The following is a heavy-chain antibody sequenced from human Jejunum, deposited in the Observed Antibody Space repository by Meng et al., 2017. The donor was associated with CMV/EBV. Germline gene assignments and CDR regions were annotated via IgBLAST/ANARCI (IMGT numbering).Heavy chain of an antibody. CDR2: IYYSGNT. D-gene: IGHD1-26*01. J-gene: IGHJ5*02. CDR3: ARDLAYGGSYGWFDP. Sequence: ESGPGLVKPSETLSLTCTVSGGSISSSSYYWGWIRQPPGKGLEWIGSIYYSGNTYYNPSLKSRVTISVDTSKNQFSLKLTSVTAADTAVYYCARDLAYGGSYGWFDPWGQGTLVTVSS. CDR1: GGSISSSSYY. V-gene: IGHV4-39*07.